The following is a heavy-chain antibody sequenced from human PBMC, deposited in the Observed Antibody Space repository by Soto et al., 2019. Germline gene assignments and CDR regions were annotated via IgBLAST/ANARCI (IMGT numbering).Heavy chain of an antibody. D-gene: IGHD6-19*01. CDR1: GGSFSGYY. Sequence: SETLSLTCAVYGGSFSGYYWSWIRQPPGKGLEWIGEINHSGSTNYNPSLKSRVTISVDTSKNQFSLKLSSVTAADTAVYYCAKPGYSSGWYVQYWGQGTLVT. V-gene: IGHV4-34*01. J-gene: IGHJ1*01. CDR3: AKPGYSSGWYVQY. CDR2: INHSGST.